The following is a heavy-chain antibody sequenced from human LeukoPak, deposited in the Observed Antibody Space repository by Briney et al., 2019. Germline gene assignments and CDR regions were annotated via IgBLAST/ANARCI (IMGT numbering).Heavy chain of an antibody. CDR1: GGSISSYY. J-gene: IGHJ4*02. CDR3: ARGSYSSSWYYTDY. Sequence: PSETLSLTCTASGGSISSYYWSWIRQPPGKGLEWIGYSYYRGSTNYNPSLKSRVTISVDTSKNQFSLNLTSVTAADTAVYYCARGSYSSSWYYTDYWGQGTLVTVSS. V-gene: IGHV4-59*01. CDR2: SYYRGST. D-gene: IGHD6-13*01.